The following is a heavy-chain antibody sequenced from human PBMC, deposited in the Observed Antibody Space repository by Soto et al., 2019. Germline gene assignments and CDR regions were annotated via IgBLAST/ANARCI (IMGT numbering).Heavy chain of an antibody. D-gene: IGHD5-12*01. CDR1: GFTFSSYA. Sequence: GGSLRLSCAASGFTFSSYAMSWVRQAPGKGLEWVSAISGSGGSTYYVDSVKGRFTISRDNSKNTLYLQMNSLRAEDTAVYYCAKDLRRSKSGYLFDYWGQGTLVTVSS. J-gene: IGHJ4*02. CDR3: AKDLRRSKSGYLFDY. CDR2: ISGSGGST. V-gene: IGHV3-23*01.